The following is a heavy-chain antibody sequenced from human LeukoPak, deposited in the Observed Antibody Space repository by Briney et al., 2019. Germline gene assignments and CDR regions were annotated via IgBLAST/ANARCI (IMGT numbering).Heavy chain of an antibody. D-gene: IGHD3-16*01. Sequence: SQTLSLTCTVSGGSISSGGYYWSWIRQHPGKGLEWIGYIYNSGNTYYNPSLKSRVTISVDTSKNQFSLKLSSVTAADTAVYYCARWRGEDASSWFDPWGQGTLVTVSS. V-gene: IGHV4-31*03. CDR2: IYNSGNT. CDR1: GGSISSGGYY. CDR3: ARWRGEDASSWFDP. J-gene: IGHJ5*02.